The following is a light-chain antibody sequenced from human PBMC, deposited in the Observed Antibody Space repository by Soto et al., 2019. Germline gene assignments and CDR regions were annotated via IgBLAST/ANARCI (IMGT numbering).Light chain of an antibody. CDR3: QQYYSSPVT. J-gene: IGKJ5*01. V-gene: IGKV4-1*01. Sequence: SPLSCKSSQTLLYRSNNKNYLAWFQQKPGQPPKLLIYWASTRHSGVPDRFTGSGSGTEFTLTISSLQAEDVAIYYCQQYYSSPVTFGQGTRLEIK. CDR2: WAS. CDR1: QTLLYRSNNKNY.